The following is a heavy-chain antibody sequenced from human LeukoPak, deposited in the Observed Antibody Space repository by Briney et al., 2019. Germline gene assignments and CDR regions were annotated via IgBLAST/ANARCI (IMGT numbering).Heavy chain of an antibody. D-gene: IGHD2-2*01. V-gene: IGHV1-24*01. CDR1: GYTLTELS. CDR2: FDPEDGET. J-gene: IGHJ6*03. Sequence: ASVTVSCKVSGYTLTELSMHWVRQAPGKGLEWMGGFDPEDGETIYAQKFQGRVTMTEDTSTDTAYMELSSLRSEDTAVYYCATGGVVPAATAVYYYYYMDVWGKGTTVTVSS. CDR3: ATGGVVPAATAVYYYYYMDV.